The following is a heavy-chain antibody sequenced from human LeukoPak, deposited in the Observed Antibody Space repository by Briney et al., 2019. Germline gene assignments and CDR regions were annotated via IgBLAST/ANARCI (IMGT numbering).Heavy chain of an antibody. Sequence: GGSLRLSCVASQFIFNSYAMHWVRQAPGKGLEWVAVVSYDGNNKYYADSVKGRFTISRDNFKDTVYLQMNGLKSEDTAVYYCARDQADCGGDCYLYYFDYWGQGTPVTVSP. CDR3: ARDQADCGGDCYLYYFDY. J-gene: IGHJ4*02. D-gene: IGHD2-21*02. CDR2: VSYDGNNK. CDR1: QFIFNSYA. V-gene: IGHV3-30-3*01.